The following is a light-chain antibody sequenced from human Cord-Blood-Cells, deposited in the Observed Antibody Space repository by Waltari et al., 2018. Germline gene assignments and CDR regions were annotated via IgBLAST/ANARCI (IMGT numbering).Light chain of an antibody. CDR3: SSYTSSSTVV. CDR1: SSDVGGYHY. CDR2: DVS. V-gene: IGLV2-14*01. Sequence: QSALTQPASVSGSPGQSITISCTGTSSDVGGYHYVSWYQQHPGKAPKLMFYDVSKRPSGVSSRFAGSKSGNTASLTISGLQAEDEADYYCSSYTSSSTVVFGGGTKLTVL. J-gene: IGLJ2*01.